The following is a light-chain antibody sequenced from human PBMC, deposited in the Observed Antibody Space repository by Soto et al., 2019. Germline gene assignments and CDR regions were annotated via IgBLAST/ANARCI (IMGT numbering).Light chain of an antibody. Sequence: EIVMTQSPATLSVSPGERATLSCRASQSVSSNLAWYQQKPGQAPRLLIYGASTRATGIPARFSGSGSGTEFTLTFGSLQSEDFAVYYCQHYNNWPRTFGPGTKVEIK. CDR3: QHYNNWPRT. CDR1: QSVSSN. J-gene: IGKJ1*01. CDR2: GAS. V-gene: IGKV3-15*01.